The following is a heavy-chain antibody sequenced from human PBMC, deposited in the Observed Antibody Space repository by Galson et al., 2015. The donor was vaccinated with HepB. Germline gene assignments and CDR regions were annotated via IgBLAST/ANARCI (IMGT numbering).Heavy chain of an antibody. J-gene: IGHJ4*02. CDR2: INPYNGNT. D-gene: IGHD6-19*01. V-gene: IGHV1-18*04. CDR3: ARDYSSGCLDY. Sequence: SVKVSCKASGYTFTSYALSWVRQAPGRGLEWMGWINPYNGNTNYAQNLQGRVTMTTDTSTSTAYMELRSLRSDDTAVYYCARDYSSGCLDYWGQGTLVTVSS. CDR1: GYTFTSYA.